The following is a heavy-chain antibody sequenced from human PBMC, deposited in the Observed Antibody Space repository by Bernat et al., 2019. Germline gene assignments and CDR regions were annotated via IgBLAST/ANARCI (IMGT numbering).Heavy chain of an antibody. CDR2: INPNSGGT. CDR3: ARGCIRYPYDAFDI. Sequence: QVQLVQSGAEVKKPGASVKVSCKASGYTFTGYYMHCVRQAPGQGLEWMGWINPNSGGTNYAQKFPGWVTMTRDTSISTAYMELGRLRSDDTAVYYCARGCIRYPYDAFDIWGQGTMVTVSS. CDR1: GYTFTGYY. V-gene: IGHV1-2*04. J-gene: IGHJ3*02. D-gene: IGHD3-16*02.